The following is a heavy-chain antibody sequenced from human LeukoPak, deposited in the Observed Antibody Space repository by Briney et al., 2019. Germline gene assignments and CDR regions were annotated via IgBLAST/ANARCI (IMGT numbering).Heavy chain of an antibody. CDR1: GYSFSSYW. J-gene: IGHJ4*02. CDR3: ARTYGDSLRDY. CDR2: IYPGDSDT. Sequence: GESLKISCKGSGYSFSSYWIGWVRQMPGKGLEWMGIIYPGDSDTRYSPSLQGQVTISADKSISTDYLQWSSLKASDTAIYYCARTYGDSLRDYWGQGTLVTVSS. V-gene: IGHV5-51*01. D-gene: IGHD4-17*01.